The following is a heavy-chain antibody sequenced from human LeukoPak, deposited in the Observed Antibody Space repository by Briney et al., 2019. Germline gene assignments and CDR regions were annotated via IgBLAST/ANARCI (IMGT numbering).Heavy chain of an antibody. CDR1: GYTFTNYG. V-gene: IGHV1-18*01. CDR2: IRPSNGDT. Sequence: GASVNVSCKASGYTFTNYGISWVRQAPGQGLEWMGWIRPSNGDTAYARNFQGRVTITTDTSTSTAYMELRSLTSDDTAVYYCARPQGPGYCRRDTCPAYGFDIWGQGTMVTVSS. CDR3: ARPQGPGYCRRDTCPAYGFDI. D-gene: IGHD2-15*01. J-gene: IGHJ3*02.